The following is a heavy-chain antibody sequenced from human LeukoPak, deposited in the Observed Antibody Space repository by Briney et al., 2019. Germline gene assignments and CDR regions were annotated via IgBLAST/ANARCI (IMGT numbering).Heavy chain of an antibody. J-gene: IGHJ4*02. D-gene: IGHD4-17*01. CDR3: ARGTTHYGDYVFDY. CDR2: IYYSGST. V-gene: IGHV4-39*07. Sequence: PSETLSLTCTVSDGSISSSSYYWGWIRQPPGKGLEWIGSIYYSGSTYYNPSLKSRVTISVDTSKNQFSLKLSSVTAADTAVYYCARGTTHYGDYVFDYWGQGTLVAVSS. CDR1: DGSISSSSYY.